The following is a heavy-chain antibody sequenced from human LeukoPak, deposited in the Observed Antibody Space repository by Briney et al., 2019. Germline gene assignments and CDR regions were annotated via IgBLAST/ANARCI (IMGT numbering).Heavy chain of an antibody. CDR1: GGSISSYY. CDR3: ARVTRWLQFDAFDI. Sequence: SETLSLTCTVSGGSISSYYWSWIRHPPGKGLEWIGYIYYSGSTNYNPSLKSRVTISVDTSKNQFSLKLSSVTAADTAVYYCARVTRWLQFDAFDIWGQGTMVTLSS. CDR2: IYYSGST. D-gene: IGHD5-24*01. V-gene: IGHV4-59*01. J-gene: IGHJ3*02.